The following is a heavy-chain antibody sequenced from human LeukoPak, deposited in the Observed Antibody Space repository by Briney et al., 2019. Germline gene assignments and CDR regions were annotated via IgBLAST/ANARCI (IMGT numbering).Heavy chain of an antibody. D-gene: IGHD3-10*01. J-gene: IGHJ6*02. Sequence: SSGTLSLTCAVSGGSISSSNWWSWVRQPPGKGLEWIGEIYHSGSTNYNPSLKSRVTISVDKSKNQFSLKLSSVTAADTAVYYCARYYYGSGSPDSFNYGMDVWGRGTTVTVSS. V-gene: IGHV4-4*02. CDR1: GGSISSSNW. CDR2: IYHSGST. CDR3: ARYYYGSGSPDSFNYGMDV.